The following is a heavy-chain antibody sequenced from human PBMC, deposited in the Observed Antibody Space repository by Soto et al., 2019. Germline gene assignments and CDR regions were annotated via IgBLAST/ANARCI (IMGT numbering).Heavy chain of an antibody. CDR3: ARLGRDTAMVKYYYYYYGMDV. Sequence: GESLKISCKGSGYSFTSYWIGWVRQMPGKGLEWMGIIYPGDSDTRYSPSFQGQVTISADKSISTAYLQWSSLKASDTAMYYCARLGRDTAMVKYYYYYYGMDVWGQGTTVTVSS. D-gene: IGHD5-18*01. V-gene: IGHV5-51*01. CDR2: IYPGDSDT. CDR1: GYSFTSYW. J-gene: IGHJ6*02.